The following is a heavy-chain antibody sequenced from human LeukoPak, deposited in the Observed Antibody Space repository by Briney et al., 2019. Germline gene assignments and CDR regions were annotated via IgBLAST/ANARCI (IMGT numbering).Heavy chain of an antibody. CDR3: ARLYDSSGYYFDY. D-gene: IGHD3-22*01. J-gene: IGHJ4*02. Sequence: GGSLRLSCAASGFTVSSNYMSWVRQAPGKGLEWVSVIYSGGSTYYADSVKGRFTISRDNSKNTLYLQMNSLRAEDTAVYYCARLYDSSGYYFDYWGQGTLVTVSS. CDR2: IYSGGST. CDR1: GFTVSSNY. V-gene: IGHV3-66*04.